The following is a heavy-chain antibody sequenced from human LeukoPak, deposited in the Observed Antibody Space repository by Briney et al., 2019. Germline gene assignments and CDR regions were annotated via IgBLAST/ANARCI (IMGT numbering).Heavy chain of an antibody. Sequence: SETLSLTCTVSGGSISSSSYYWGWIRQPPGKGLEWIGSIYYSGSTYYNPSLKSRVTISVDTSKNQFSLKLSSVTAADTAVYYCAISSDYGNYYYYYMDVWGKGTTVTVSS. CDR3: AISSDYGNYYYYYMDV. CDR1: GGSISSSSYY. CDR2: IYYSGST. J-gene: IGHJ6*03. D-gene: IGHD4-17*01. V-gene: IGHV4-39*07.